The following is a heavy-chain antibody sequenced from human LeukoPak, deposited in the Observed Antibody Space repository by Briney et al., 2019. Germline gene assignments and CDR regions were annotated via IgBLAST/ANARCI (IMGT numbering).Heavy chain of an antibody. CDR2: ISGSGGST. J-gene: IGHJ4*02. Sequence: GGSLRLSCAASGFTFSSYAMSWVRQAPGKGLEWVSAISGSGGSTYYADSVKGRFTISRDNSKNTLYLQMNSLRAEDTAVYYCAKVEWAASRRGLDYWGQGTLVTVSS. CDR1: GFTFSSYA. V-gene: IGHV3-23*01. D-gene: IGHD6-6*01. CDR3: AKVEWAASRRGLDY.